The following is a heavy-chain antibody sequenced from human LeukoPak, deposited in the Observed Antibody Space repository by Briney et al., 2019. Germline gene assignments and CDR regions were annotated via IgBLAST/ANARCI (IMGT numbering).Heavy chain of an antibody. CDR3: ARDPYGGKHDAFDI. Sequence: GGSLRLSCAASGFTFSSYEMNWVRQAPGKGLEWVPYISGSGSTVYYADSVKGRFTISRDNAKNSLYLQMNSLRAEDTAVYYCARDPYGGKHDAFDIWGQGTMVTVS. D-gene: IGHD4/OR15-4a*01. V-gene: IGHV3-48*03. CDR2: ISGSGSTV. J-gene: IGHJ3*02. CDR1: GFTFSSYE.